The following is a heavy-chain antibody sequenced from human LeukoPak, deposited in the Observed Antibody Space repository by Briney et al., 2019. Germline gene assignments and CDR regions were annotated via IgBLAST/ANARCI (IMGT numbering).Heavy chain of an antibody. V-gene: IGHV1-2*02. Sequence: ASVTVSCKASGYTFTGYYMHWVRQAPGQGLEWMGWINPNSGGTNYAQKFQGRVTMTRDTSISTAYMELSRLRSDDTAVYYCARVYYYDSSGYYLRSWGQGTLVTVSS. CDR3: ARVYYYDSSGYYLRS. D-gene: IGHD3-22*01. CDR1: GYTFTGYY. CDR2: INPNSGGT. J-gene: IGHJ5*02.